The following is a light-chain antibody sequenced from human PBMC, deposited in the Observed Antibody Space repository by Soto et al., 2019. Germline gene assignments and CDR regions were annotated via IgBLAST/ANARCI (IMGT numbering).Light chain of an antibody. J-gene: IGLJ2*01. CDR1: KLGDKY. V-gene: IGLV3-1*01. CDR2: QDS. Sequence: SYELTQPPSVSVSPGQTASITCSGDKLGDKYACWYQQKPGQSPVLVIYQDSKRPSGIPERFSGSNSGNTATLTISGTQAMDEADYYCQAWDSSTRVLGGGNKLTVL. CDR3: QAWDSSTRV.